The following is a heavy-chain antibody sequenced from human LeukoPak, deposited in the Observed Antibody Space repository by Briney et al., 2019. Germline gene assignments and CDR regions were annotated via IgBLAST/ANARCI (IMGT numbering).Heavy chain of an antibody. D-gene: IGHD3-22*01. CDR2: ISAYNGNT. Sequence: TSVKVSCKASGHTFTSYGISWVRQAPGQGLEWMGWISAYNGNTSYAQKFQGRVTMTRDTSTSTVYMELSSLRSEDTAVYYCARGVRSYNSSGYNWFDPWGQGTLVTVSS. CDR1: GHTFTSYG. V-gene: IGHV1-18*01. J-gene: IGHJ5*02. CDR3: ARGVRSYNSSGYNWFDP.